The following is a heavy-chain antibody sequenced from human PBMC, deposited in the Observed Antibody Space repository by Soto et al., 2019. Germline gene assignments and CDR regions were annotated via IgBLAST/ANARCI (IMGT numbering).Heavy chain of an antibody. CDR3: ARVWGSYRAPSGGAGLDP. V-gene: IGHV1-18*04. Sequence: ASVKVSCKASGYTFTSNAITWVRQAPGQGLEWMGRISAYDGNTNYAQKFQGRVTMTTDASTNTAYLELGSLKSDDAAVYYCARVWGSYRAPSGGAGLDPWGQGTLVTVSS. CDR2: ISAYDGNT. J-gene: IGHJ5*02. D-gene: IGHD3-16*02. CDR1: GYTFTSNA.